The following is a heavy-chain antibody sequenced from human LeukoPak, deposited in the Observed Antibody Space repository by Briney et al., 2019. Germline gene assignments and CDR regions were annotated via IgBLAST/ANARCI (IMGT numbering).Heavy chain of an antibody. V-gene: IGHV1-8*01. CDR2: MNPNRGNT. J-gene: IGHJ4*02. CDR1: GYTFTSYD. Sequence: ASVKVSCKASGYTFTSYDINWVRQATGQGLEWMGWMNPNRGNTGYAQKFQGRVTMTRNTSISTAYMELSRLRSEDMAVYYCARAKGLNYYDSSGCPYYFDYWGQGTLVTVSS. D-gene: IGHD3-22*01. CDR3: ARAKGLNYYDSSGCPYYFDY.